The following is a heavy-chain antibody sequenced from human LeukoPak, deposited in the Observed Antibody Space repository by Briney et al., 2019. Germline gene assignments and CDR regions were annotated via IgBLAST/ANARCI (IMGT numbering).Heavy chain of an antibody. CDR1: GGSISSYY. CDR2: IYTSGST. V-gene: IGHV4-4*07. Sequence: PSETLSLTCTVSGGSISSYYWSWIRQPAGKGLEWIGRIYTSGSTNYNPSLKSRVTMSVDTSKNQFSLKLSSVTAADTAVYYCARDTITMVRGVIINFDYWGQGTLVIVS. CDR3: ARDTITMVRGVIINFDY. D-gene: IGHD3-10*01. J-gene: IGHJ4*02.